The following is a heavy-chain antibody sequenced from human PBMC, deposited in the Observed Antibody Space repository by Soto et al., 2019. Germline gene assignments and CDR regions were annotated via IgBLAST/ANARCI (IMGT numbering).Heavy chain of an antibody. CDR3: TRRIAVAGTYYFDY. CDR1: GFTFSHAW. J-gene: IGHJ4*02. Sequence: LLVESGGGFVQPGGSPRLSCVASGFTFSHAWMDWVRQAPGKGLEWVGRIKSISDGETTNYAASVAGRFTISRDDSKNTLFLHVNSLKTEDTGVYYCTRRIAVAGTYYFDYWGQGTLVTVSS. V-gene: IGHV3-15*07. CDR2: IKSISDGETT. D-gene: IGHD6-19*01.